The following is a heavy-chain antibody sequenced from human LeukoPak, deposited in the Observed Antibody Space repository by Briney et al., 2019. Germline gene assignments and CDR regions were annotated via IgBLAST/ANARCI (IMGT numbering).Heavy chain of an antibody. CDR3: ARFKGPFNYYDRGAFDI. D-gene: IGHD3-22*01. CDR1: GFTFSDYN. J-gene: IGHJ3*02. V-gene: IGHV3-66*01. CDR2: IYSGGST. Sequence: GGSLRLSCAASGFTFSDYNMSWVRQAPGKGLEWVSVIYSGGSTYYADSVKGRFTISRDNSKNTLYLQMNSLRAEDTAVYYCARFKGPFNYYDRGAFDIWGQGTMVTVSS.